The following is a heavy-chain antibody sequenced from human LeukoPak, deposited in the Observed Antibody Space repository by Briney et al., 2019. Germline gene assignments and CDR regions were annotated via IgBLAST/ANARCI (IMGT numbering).Heavy chain of an antibody. CDR3: AKGKDSSGYYPYYFDY. CDR2: ISSSGSTI. D-gene: IGHD3-22*01. J-gene: IGHJ4*02. V-gene: IGHV3-11*01. CDR1: GFTFSDYY. Sequence: GGSLRLSCAASGFTFSDYYMSWIRQAPGKGLEWVSYISSSGSTIYYADSVKGRFTISRDNAKNSLYLQMNSLRAEDTAVYYCAKGKDSSGYYPYYFDYWGQGTLVTVSS.